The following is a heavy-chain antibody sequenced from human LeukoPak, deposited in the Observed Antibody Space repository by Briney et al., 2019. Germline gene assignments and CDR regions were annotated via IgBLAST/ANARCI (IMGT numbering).Heavy chain of an antibody. Sequence: MSSQTLSLTCAVSGGSISSGGYSWSWIRQPPGKGLEWIGYIYHSGSTYYNPSLKSRVTISVDRSKNQFSLKLSSVTAADTAVYYCARALITMVRGVSFFQHWGQGTLVTVSS. V-gene: IGHV4-30-2*01. CDR1: GGSISSGGYS. D-gene: IGHD3-10*01. CDR3: ARALITMVRGVSFFQH. J-gene: IGHJ1*01. CDR2: IYHSGST.